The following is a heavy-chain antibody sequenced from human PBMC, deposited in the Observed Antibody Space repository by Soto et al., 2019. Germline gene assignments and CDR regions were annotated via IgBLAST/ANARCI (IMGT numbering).Heavy chain of an antibody. Sequence: GSLRLSCSVSGFTLNTYSMHWVRQAPGKGLEWVAVVSFDGVNKHYRDSVKGRFTISRDIAKNMLYLQMTSLRLEDTALYYCARDPDLIEAAGNYFDYWSQGTLVTVSS. J-gene: IGHJ4*02. V-gene: IGHV3-30-3*01. CDR2: VSFDGVNK. D-gene: IGHD6-13*01. CDR1: GFTLNTYS. CDR3: ARDPDLIEAAGNYFDY.